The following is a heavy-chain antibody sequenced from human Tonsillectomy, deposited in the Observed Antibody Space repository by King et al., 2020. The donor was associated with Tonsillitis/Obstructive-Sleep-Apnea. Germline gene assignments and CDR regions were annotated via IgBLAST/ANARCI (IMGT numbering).Heavy chain of an antibody. CDR3: ARDKDGSSWYSFFDY. J-gene: IGHJ4*02. CDR2: IRCISITI. CDR1: GFTFISYS. V-gene: IGHV3-48*02. D-gene: IGHD6-13*01. Sequence: VQLVESGGGLVQPGGALRLSCAASGFTFISYSMNWVRPSPWKGLEWVSYIRCISITIYYAESGKVRFTISRDNAKNSLYLQMNSLRDEDTAVYYCARDKDGSSWYSFFDYWGQGTLVTVSS.